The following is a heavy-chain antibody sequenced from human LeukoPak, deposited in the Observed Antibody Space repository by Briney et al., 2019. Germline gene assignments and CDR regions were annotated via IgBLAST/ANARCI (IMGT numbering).Heavy chain of an antibody. J-gene: IGHJ4*02. D-gene: IGHD6-13*01. CDR1: GFTFTNYA. Sequence: PGGSLRLSCAASGFTFTNYAMSWVRQAHGKGLEWVSGISGSGDSTNYADSVKGRFTISRDNSKNTLYLQMNSLRAEDTAVYYCAKGASPGIAAAGAGFLFDYWGQGTLVTVSS. V-gene: IGHV3-23*01. CDR2: ISGSGDST. CDR3: AKGASPGIAAAGAGFLFDY.